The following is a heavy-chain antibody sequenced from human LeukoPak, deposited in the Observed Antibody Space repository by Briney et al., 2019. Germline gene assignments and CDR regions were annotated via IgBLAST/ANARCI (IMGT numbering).Heavy chain of an antibody. D-gene: IGHD2-21*02. J-gene: IGHJ4*02. CDR2: IIPIFGTA. Sequence: ASVKVSCKASGGTFSSYAISWVRQAPGQGLEWMGGIIPIFGTANYAQKFQGRVTITADESTSTAYMELSSLRSEDTAVYYCARVPSTTPYCGSDCYSPADDYWGQGTLVTVSS. CDR1: GGTFSSYA. V-gene: IGHV1-69*13. CDR3: ARVPSTTPYCGSDCYSPADDY.